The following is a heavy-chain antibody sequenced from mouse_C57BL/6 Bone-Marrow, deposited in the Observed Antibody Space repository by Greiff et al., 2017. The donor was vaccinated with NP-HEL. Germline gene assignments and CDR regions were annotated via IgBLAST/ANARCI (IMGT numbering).Heavy chain of an antibody. CDR2: IRNKANGYTT. CDR1: GFTFTDYY. CDR3: ASIYYDYPFAY. Sequence: EVKVVESGGGLVQPGGSLSLSCAASGFTFTDYYMSWVRQPPGKALEWLGFIRNKANGYTTEYSASVKGRFTISRDNSQSVLYLQMNALRAEDSATYYCASIYYDYPFAYWGQGTLVTVSA. V-gene: IGHV7-3*01. D-gene: IGHD2-4*01. J-gene: IGHJ3*01.